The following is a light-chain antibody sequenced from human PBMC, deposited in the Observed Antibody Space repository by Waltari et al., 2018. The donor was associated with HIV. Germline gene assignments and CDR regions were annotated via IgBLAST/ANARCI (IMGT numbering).Light chain of an antibody. Sequence: DVVMTQSPLSLPVTPGQPASISCRSSQSLVYSDGSTYLSWFQQRPGQSPRGIIDKVSYRDSGVADRFSGSWADTDFTLKSSRVEAEDVAIYYCMQGTDSSTFGEGTRLEIK. CDR3: MQGTDSST. CDR2: KVS. J-gene: IGKJ5*01. V-gene: IGKV2-30*01. CDR1: QSLVYSDGSTY.